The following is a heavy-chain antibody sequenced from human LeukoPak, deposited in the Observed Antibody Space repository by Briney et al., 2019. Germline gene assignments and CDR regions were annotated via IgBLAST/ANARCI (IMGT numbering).Heavy chain of an antibody. V-gene: IGHV3-23*01. J-gene: IGHJ3*02. CDR2: ISGSGGST. Sequence: GGSLRLSCAASGFTFSSYAMSWIRQTPGKGLEWVSAISGSGGSTYYADSVKGRFTISRDNSKNTLYLQMNSLRAEEKAVYYCAKVSLRYFDPWGGAFDIWGQGTMVTVSS. CDR1: GFTFSSYA. D-gene: IGHD3-9*01. CDR3: AKVSLRYFDPWGGAFDI.